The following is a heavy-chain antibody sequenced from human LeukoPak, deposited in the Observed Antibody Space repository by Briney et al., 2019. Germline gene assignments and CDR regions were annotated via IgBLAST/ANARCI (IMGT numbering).Heavy chain of an antibody. CDR3: ARDQNRGVLDY. V-gene: IGHV4-30-2*01. CDR1: GGSISSGGYY. D-gene: IGHD3-10*01. J-gene: IGHJ4*02. Sequence: PSETLSLTCTVSGGSISSGGYYWSWIRQPPGKGLEWIGYIYHSGSTYYNPSLKSRVTISVDRSKNQFSLKLSSVTAADMAVYYCARDQNRGVLDYWGQGTLVTVSS. CDR2: IYHSGST.